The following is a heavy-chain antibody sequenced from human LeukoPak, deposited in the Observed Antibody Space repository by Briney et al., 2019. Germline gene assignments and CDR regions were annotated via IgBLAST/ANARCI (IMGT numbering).Heavy chain of an antibody. CDR2: IRSSSNYI. CDR3: TTDPDDYYYDSSGQDY. V-gene: IGHV3-21*03. J-gene: IGHJ4*02. Sequence: GGSLRLSCTASGFTFSTYSMNWVRRAPGKGLEWVSSIRSSSNYIYYADSVKGRFTISRDNAKNSLYLQMNSLKTEDTAVYYCTTDPDDYYYDSSGQDYWGQGTLVTVSS. D-gene: IGHD3-22*01. CDR1: GFTFSTYS.